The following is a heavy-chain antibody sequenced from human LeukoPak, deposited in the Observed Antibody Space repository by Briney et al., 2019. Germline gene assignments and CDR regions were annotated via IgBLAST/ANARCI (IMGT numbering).Heavy chain of an antibody. D-gene: IGHD5-18*01. Sequence: PGGSLRLSCAASGFTFSDYYMSWIRQAPGKGLEWVSYISSSSSYTNYADSVKGRFTISRDNAKNSLYLQMNSLRAEDTAVYYCAKDHLAGYSYGGYYFDYWGQGTLVTVSS. CDR3: AKDHLAGYSYGGYYFDY. J-gene: IGHJ4*02. V-gene: IGHV3-11*06. CDR2: ISSSSSYT. CDR1: GFTFSDYY.